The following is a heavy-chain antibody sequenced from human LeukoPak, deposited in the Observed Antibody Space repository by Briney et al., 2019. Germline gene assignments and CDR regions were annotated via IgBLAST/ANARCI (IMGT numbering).Heavy chain of an antibody. Sequence: ASVKVSCKASGYTFTSYDINWVRQATGQGLEWMGWMNPNSGNTGYAQKFQGRVTMTRNTSISTAYMELSSLRSEDTAVYCCARGKSKVRGVINYWGQGTLVTVSS. J-gene: IGHJ4*02. CDR3: ARGKSKVRGVINY. CDR2: MNPNSGNT. D-gene: IGHD3-10*01. V-gene: IGHV1-8*01. CDR1: GYTFTSYD.